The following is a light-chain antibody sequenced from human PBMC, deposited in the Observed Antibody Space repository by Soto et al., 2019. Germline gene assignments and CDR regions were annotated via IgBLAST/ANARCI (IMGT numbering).Light chain of an antibody. V-gene: IGKV1-5*01. J-gene: IGKJ1*01. CDR1: QSISRW. Sequence: DIHMTQSPSTLSASLGDRGTITFRASQSISRWLAWYQQKPGKAPKVLIWDASSLESGVPSRFSGSGSGTEFTLTISSLQPDDFATYYCQQYNSYSPWTFGQGTKVDIK. CDR2: DAS. CDR3: QQYNSYSPWT.